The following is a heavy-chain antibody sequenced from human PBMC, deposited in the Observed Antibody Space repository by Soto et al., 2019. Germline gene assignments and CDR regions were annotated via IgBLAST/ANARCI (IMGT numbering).Heavy chain of an antibody. D-gene: IGHD2-21*02. CDR3: ARGGDYPHNWFGP. V-gene: IGHV3-30-3*01. Sequence: QVQLVESGGGVVQPGRSLRLSCAASGFTFSSYAMHWVRQAPGKGLEWVAVISYDGSNKYYADSVKGRFTISRDKFKNRLYLQMNSVRAEDTAVYYCARGGDYPHNWFGPWGQGTLVTVSS. J-gene: IGHJ5*02. CDR2: ISYDGSNK. CDR1: GFTFSSYA.